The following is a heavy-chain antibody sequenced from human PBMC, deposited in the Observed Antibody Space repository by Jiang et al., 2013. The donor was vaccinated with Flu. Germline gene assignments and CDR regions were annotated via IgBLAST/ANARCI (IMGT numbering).Heavy chain of an antibody. CDR1: GYTFTSYY. CDR3: ARVIVPWELRAGGMDV. J-gene: IGHJ6*02. CDR2: INPSGGST. Sequence: KVSCKASGYTFTSYYMHWVRQAPGQGLEWMGIINPSGGSTSYAQKFQGRVTMTRDTSTSTVYMELSSLRSEDTAVYYCARVIVPWELRAGGMDVWGQGTTVTVSS. V-gene: IGHV1-46*01. D-gene: IGHD1-26*01.